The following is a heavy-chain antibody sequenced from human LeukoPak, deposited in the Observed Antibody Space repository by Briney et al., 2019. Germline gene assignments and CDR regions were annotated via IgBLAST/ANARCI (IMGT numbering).Heavy chain of an antibody. CDR1: GYSISSGYY. Sequence: SGTLSLTCAVSGYSISSGYYWGWIRQPPGKGLEWIGSIYHSGSTYYNLSLKSRVTISVDTSNNQFSLKLSSVTAADTAVYYCARDRGSWYFDLWGRGTLVTVSS. CDR2: IYHSGST. CDR3: ARDRGSWYFDL. V-gene: IGHV4-38-2*02. D-gene: IGHD3-16*01. J-gene: IGHJ2*01.